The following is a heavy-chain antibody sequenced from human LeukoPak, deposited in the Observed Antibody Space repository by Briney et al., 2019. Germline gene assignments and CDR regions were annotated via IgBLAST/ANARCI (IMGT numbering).Heavy chain of an antibody. J-gene: IGHJ4*02. CDR3: ASPTIFGVVIYY. D-gene: IGHD3-3*01. CDR1: GFTFSSYE. V-gene: IGHV3-48*03. CDR2: ISSSGSTI. Sequence: PGGSLRLSCAASGFTFSSYEMNWVRRAPGKGLEWVSYISSSGSTIYYADSVKGRFTISRDNAKNSLYLQMNSLRAEDTAVYYCASPTIFGVVIYYWGQGTLVTVSS.